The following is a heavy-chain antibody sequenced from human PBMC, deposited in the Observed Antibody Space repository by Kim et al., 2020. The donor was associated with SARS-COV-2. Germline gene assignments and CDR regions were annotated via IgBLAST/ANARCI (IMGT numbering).Heavy chain of an antibody. D-gene: IGHD5-18*01. CDR1: GYTFTSYA. CDR2: INAGNGNT. V-gene: IGHV1-3*01. J-gene: IGHJ6*02. CDR3: ARSHETIQLRLVYGMDV. Sequence: ASVKVSCKASGYTFTSYAMHWVRQAPGQRLEWMGWINAGNGNTKYSQKFQGRVTITRDTSASTAYMELSSLRSEDTAVYYCARSHETIQLRLVYGMDVWGQGTTVTVSS.